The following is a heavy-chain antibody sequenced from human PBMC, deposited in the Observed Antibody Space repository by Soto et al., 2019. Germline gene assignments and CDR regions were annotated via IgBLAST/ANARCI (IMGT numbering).Heavy chain of an antibody. CDR3: ARGGYYDFWSGYYGLRRDNWFDP. CDR2: ISAYNGNT. Sequence: ASVKVSCKASGYTVTSYGISWVRQAPGQGLEWMGWISAYNGNTNYAQKLQGRVTMTTDTSTSTAYMELRSLRSDDTAVYYCARGGYYDFWSGYYGLRRDNWFDPWGKGTLVTVSS. V-gene: IGHV1-18*04. D-gene: IGHD3-3*01. J-gene: IGHJ5*02. CDR1: GYTVTSYG.